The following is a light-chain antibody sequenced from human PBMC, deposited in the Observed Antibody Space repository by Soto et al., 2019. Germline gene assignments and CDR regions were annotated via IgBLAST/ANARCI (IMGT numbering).Light chain of an antibody. J-gene: IGLJ2*01. Sequence: QSALTQPASVSGSPGQSITISCTGNSSDVGGYNYVSWYQQHPGKAPKLMIYNVSNRPSGVSNRFSGSKSGNTASLTISGLQAEDEADYYCSSYTSISTVVFGGGTKLTVL. V-gene: IGLV2-14*03. CDR1: SSDVGGYNY. CDR3: SSYTSISTVV. CDR2: NVS.